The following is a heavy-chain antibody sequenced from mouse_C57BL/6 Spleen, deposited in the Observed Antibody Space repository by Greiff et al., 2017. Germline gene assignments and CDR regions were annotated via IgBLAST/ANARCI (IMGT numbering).Heavy chain of an antibody. V-gene: IGHV1-82*01. CDR2: IYPGDGDT. D-gene: IGHD1-1*01. J-gene: IGHJ1*03. Sequence: QVQLQQSGPELVKPGASVKISCKASGYAFSSSWMNWVKQRPGKGLEWIGRIYPGDGDTKYNGKFKGKATLTADKSSSTAYMQRSSLTSEDSAFYFCARARSYYGSSYWYFDVWGTGTTVTVSS. CDR3: ARARSYYGSSYWYFDV. CDR1: GYAFSSSW.